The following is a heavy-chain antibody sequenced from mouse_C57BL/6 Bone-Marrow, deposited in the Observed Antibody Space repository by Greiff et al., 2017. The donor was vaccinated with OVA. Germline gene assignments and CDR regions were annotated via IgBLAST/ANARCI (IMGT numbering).Heavy chain of an antibody. CDR3: TGYYSNYGDAMGY. CDR2: IDPENGDT. Sequence: EVQLQQSGAELVRPGASVKLSCTASGFNIKDDYMHWVKQRPEQGLEWIGWIDPENGDTEYASKFQGKATITADTSSNTAYLQLSSLTSEDTAVYYCTGYYSNYGDAMGYWGQGTSVTVSS. V-gene: IGHV14-4*01. J-gene: IGHJ4*01. D-gene: IGHD2-5*01. CDR1: GFNIKDDY.